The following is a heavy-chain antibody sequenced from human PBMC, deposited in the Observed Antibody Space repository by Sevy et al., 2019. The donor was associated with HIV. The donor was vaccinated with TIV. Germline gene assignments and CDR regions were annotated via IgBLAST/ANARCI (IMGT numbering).Heavy chain of an antibody. Sequence: SETLSLTCTVSGGSISSSSYYWGWIRQPPGKGLEWIGGIYYSGSTYYNPSLKSRVTISVDTSKNQFSLKLSSVTAADTAVYYCARLKGVTTIDYWGQGTLVTVSS. CDR3: ARLKGVTTIDY. CDR2: IYYSGST. CDR1: GGSISSSSYY. J-gene: IGHJ4*02. V-gene: IGHV4-39*01. D-gene: IGHD4-4*01.